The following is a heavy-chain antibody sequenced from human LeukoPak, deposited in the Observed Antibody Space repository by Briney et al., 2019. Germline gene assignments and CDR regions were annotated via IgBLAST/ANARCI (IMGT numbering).Heavy chain of an antibody. CDR1: GGSFSSYY. J-gene: IGHJ4*02. D-gene: IGHD4-17*01. V-gene: IGHV4-59*08. CDR2: ISNSGDT. Sequence: SETLSPTCTVSGGSFSSYYWSWIRQPPGKGLEWIGYISNSGDTNYTPSLKSRVAMSVDTSKKQFSLKLNSVTAADTAVYYCARHFRDYGDPYYFDYWGQGTLVTVSS. CDR3: ARHFRDYGDPYYFDY.